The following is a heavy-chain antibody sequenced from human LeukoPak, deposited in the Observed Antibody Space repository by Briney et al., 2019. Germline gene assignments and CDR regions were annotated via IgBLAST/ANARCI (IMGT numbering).Heavy chain of an antibody. D-gene: IGHD1-26*01. Sequence: PSETLSLTCTVSGGSISSSSYYWGWIRQPPGKGLEWIGSIYYSGSTYYNPSLKSRVTISVDTSKNQFSLKLSSVTAADTAVYYCARPLPPFSVVGATGWFDPWGQGTLVTVSS. J-gene: IGHJ5*02. CDR1: GGSISSSSYY. V-gene: IGHV4-39*01. CDR2: IYYSGST. CDR3: ARPLPPFSVVGATGWFDP.